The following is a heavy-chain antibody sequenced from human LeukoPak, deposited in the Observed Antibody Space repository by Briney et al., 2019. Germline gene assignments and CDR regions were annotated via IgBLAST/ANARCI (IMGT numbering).Heavy chain of an antibody. J-gene: IGHJ4*02. D-gene: IGHD6-19*01. CDR3: VRVRGYWLVRGYLDY. V-gene: IGHV4-39*02. CDR1: GGSMRSGSYY. CDR2: IYYSGAN. Sequence: SETLSLTCTVSGGSMRSGSYYWGWIRQSPGKGLEWIGSIYYSGANHYNPSLKSRVTMSVDTSKNQFSVKLTSVTATDTAVFYCVRVRGYWLVRGYLDYWGQGTQVTVSS.